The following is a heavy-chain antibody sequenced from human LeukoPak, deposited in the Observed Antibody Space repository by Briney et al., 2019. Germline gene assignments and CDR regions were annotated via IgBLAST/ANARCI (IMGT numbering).Heavy chain of an antibody. CDR2: IYYSGST. CDR1: GGSISSSSYY. J-gene: IGHJ4*02. D-gene: IGHD3-3*01. V-gene: IGHV4-39*01. Sequence: PSETLSLTCTVSGGSISSSSYYWGWIRQPPGKGLEWIGSIYYSGSTYYNPSLKSRVTISVDTSKNQFSLKLSSVTAADTAVYYCARHWSYYDFWSGYSHSRIDYWGQGTLATVSS. CDR3: ARHWSYYDFWSGYSHSRIDY.